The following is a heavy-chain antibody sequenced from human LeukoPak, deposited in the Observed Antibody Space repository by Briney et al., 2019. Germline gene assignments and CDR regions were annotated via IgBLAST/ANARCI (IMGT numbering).Heavy chain of an antibody. CDR1: GYTFTSYG. J-gene: IGHJ3*02. D-gene: IGHD2-15*01. Sequence: ASVKVSCKASGYTFTSYGVSWVSQAPGQSLEWLGWIIAYNGNTYYAENFQARVTMTTDTSTSTAYMELRSLKSDDTAVYYCARDVFCSGNSCLRDAFDIWGQGTKVTVSS. CDR3: ARDVFCSGNSCLRDAFDI. CDR2: IIAYNGNT. V-gene: IGHV1-18*01.